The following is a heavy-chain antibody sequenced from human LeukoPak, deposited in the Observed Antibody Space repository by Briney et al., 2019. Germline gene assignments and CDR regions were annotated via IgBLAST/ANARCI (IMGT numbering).Heavy chain of an antibody. Sequence: GGSLRLSCAASGFTISNYWMHWVRQAPGKGLVWVSRINSDGTGTTYADSVKGRLTISRDNAKNTLYLHMNSLRVEDTAVYYCARAPGAFDYWGQGTLVTVST. CDR1: GFTISNYW. J-gene: IGHJ4*02. D-gene: IGHD7-27*01. CDR3: ARAPGAFDY. CDR2: INSDGTGT. V-gene: IGHV3-74*01.